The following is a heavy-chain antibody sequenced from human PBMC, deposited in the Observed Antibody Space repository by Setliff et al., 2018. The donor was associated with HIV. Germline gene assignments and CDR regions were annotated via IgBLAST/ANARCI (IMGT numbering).Heavy chain of an antibody. CDR3: ARGRGSSSSWPIDY. CDR2: IYNSAST. Sequence: PSETLSLTCTVSGDSISTDYWTWIRQPPGKGLEWIGYIYNSASTSYNPSLKSRVTISVDTSKNQFSLKLYSVTAADTAVYFCARGRGSSSSWPIDYWGQGTLVTVSS. CDR1: GDSISTDY. J-gene: IGHJ4*02. D-gene: IGHD6-13*01. V-gene: IGHV4-4*09.